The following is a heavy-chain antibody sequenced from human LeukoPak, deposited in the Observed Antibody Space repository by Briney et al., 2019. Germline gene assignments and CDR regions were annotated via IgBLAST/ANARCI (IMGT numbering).Heavy chain of an antibody. CDR2: IWYDGSNK. Sequence: GGSLRLSCAASGFTFSSYGMHWVRQAPGKGLEWVAVIWYDGSNKYYADSVKGRFIISRDNSKNTLYLQMDSLSAEDTAVYYCARVLKSGYDSYYYYGMDVWGQGTTVIVSS. V-gene: IGHV3-33*01. J-gene: IGHJ6*02. D-gene: IGHD5-12*01. CDR1: GFTFSSYG. CDR3: ARVLKSGYDSYYYYGMDV.